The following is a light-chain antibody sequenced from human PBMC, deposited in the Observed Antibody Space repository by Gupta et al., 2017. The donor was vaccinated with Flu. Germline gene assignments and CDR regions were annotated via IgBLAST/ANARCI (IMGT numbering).Light chain of an antibody. CDR2: QDS. CDR1: KLGDKY. J-gene: IGLJ2*01. CDR3: QAWDSSTVV. Sequence: SYELTQPPSVSVSPGQTASITCSGDKLGDKYACWYQQKPSQSPVLVIYQDSKRPSGIPERFSGSNSGNTATLTISGTQAMDEAYYYCQAWDSSTVVFGGGTKLTVL. V-gene: IGLV3-1*01.